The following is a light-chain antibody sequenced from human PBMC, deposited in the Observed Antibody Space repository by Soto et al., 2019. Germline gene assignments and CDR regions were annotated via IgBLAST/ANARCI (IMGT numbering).Light chain of an antibody. CDR2: EVS. J-gene: IGLJ2*01. Sequence: SCTGTSSDVGGYNYVSWYQQHPGKAPKLMIYEVSKRPSGVPDRFSGSKSGNTASLTVSGLQAEDEADYYCSSYAGSNNFVVFGGGTKVTVL. V-gene: IGLV2-8*01. CDR3: SSYAGSNNFVV. CDR1: SSDVGGYNY.